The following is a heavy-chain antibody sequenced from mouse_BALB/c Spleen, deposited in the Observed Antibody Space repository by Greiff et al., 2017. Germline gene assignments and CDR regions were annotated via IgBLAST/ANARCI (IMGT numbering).Heavy chain of an antibody. CDR1: GFAFSSYD. CDR2: ISSGGGST. J-gene: IGHJ2*01. Sequence: EVKVEESGGGLVKPGGSLKLSCAASGFAFSSYDMSWVRQTPEKRLEWVAYISSGGGSTYYPDTVKGRFTISRDNAKNTLYLQMSSLKSEDTAMYYCASSYGRLYYFDYWGQGTTLTVSS. CDR3: ASSYGRLYYFDY. V-gene: IGHV5-12-1*01. D-gene: IGHD1-1*02.